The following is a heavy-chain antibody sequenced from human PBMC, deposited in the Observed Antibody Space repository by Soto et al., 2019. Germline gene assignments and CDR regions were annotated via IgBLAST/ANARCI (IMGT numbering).Heavy chain of an antibody. V-gene: IGHV1-69*02. J-gene: IGHJ4*02. CDR3: WGHTVTTPPDY. CDR2: IIPILGIA. D-gene: IGHD4-17*01. Sequence: QVQLVQSGAEVKKSGSSVKVSCKASGGTLSSYTISWVRQAPGQGLEWMGRIIPILGIANYAQKFHGRVTITADKSTSTAYMELSSLRSEDTAVYYCWGHTVTTPPDYWGQGTPVTVSS. CDR1: GGTLSSYT.